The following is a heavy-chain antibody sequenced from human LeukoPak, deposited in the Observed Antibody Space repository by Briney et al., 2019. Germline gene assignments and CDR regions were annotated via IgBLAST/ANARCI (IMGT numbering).Heavy chain of an antibody. CDR2: IGFDVSKI. J-gene: IGHJ3*02. V-gene: IGHV3-33*08. D-gene: IGHD2-15*01. CDR3: ARERLENCNDGSCPDALDI. CDR1: GFTFSSFA. Sequence: PGRSLRLSCAASGFTFSSFAMHWVRQAPGKGLEWVALIGFDVSKIYYADSVKGRFTISRDNSKNTLYLQMNSLRDEDTAVYFCARERLENCNDGSCPDALDIWGQGTMVTISS.